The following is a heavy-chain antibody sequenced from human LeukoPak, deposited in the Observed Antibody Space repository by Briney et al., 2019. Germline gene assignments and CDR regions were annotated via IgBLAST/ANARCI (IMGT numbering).Heavy chain of an antibody. V-gene: IGHV3-11*01. J-gene: IGHJ3*02. Sequence: GGSLRLSCAASGFTFSDYYMSWIRQAPGKGLEWVSYISSSGSTIYYADSVKGRFTISRDNAKNSLYLQMNSLRAEDTAVYYCARQPHSSGYYGAAFDIWGQGTMVTVSS. D-gene: IGHD3-22*01. CDR1: GFTFSDYY. CDR2: ISSSGSTI. CDR3: ARQPHSSGYYGAAFDI.